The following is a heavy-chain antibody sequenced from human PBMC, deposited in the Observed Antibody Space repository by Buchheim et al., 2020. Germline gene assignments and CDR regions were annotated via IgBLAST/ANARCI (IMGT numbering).Heavy chain of an antibody. V-gene: IGHV3-11*01. CDR3: ARGIPGLAAAAHLGGDYYRMDV. Sequence: VQLVESGGGLVKPGGSLRLSCAAPGFTFSDYYMSWIRQAPGKGLEWVSYISSSGSTIYYADSVKGRFTISRDNAKNSLYLQMNSLRAEDAAVYYCARGIPGLAAAAHLGGDYYRMDVWGPGTT. J-gene: IGHJ6*02. CDR1: GFTFSDYY. CDR2: ISSSGSTI. D-gene: IGHD6-13*01.